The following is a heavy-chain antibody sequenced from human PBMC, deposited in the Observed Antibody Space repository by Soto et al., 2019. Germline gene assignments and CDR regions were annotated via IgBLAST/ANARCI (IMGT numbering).Heavy chain of an antibody. J-gene: IGHJ5*02. Sequence: GGSLRLSCAASGFTFSSYAMSWVRQAPGKGLEWVSAISGSGGSTYYADSVKGRFTISRDNSKNTVSLQMNSLRVDVTAIYFCTRDQGGSYDSWFDPWGQGTLVTSPQ. CDR1: GFTFSSYA. CDR3: TRDQGGSYDSWFDP. D-gene: IGHD1-26*01. V-gene: IGHV3-23*01. CDR2: ISGSGGST.